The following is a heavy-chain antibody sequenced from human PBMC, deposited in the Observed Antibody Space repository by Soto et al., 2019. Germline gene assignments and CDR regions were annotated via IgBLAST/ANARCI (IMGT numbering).Heavy chain of an antibody. Sequence: PSETLSLTCTVSGGSISSGGYYWSWIRQHPGKGPEWIGYIYYSGSTYYNPSLKSRVTISVDTSKNQFSLKLSSVTAADTAVYYCARGTAAAGTDAFDIWGQGTMVTVSS. V-gene: IGHV4-31*03. CDR2: IYYSGST. CDR1: GGSISSGGYY. CDR3: ARGTAAAGTDAFDI. J-gene: IGHJ3*02. D-gene: IGHD6-13*01.